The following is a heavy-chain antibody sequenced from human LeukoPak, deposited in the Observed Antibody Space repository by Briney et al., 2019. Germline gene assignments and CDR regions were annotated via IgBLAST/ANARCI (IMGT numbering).Heavy chain of an antibody. D-gene: IGHD5-12*01. Sequence: PGGSLRLSCAASGFTFSDAWMHWVRQAPGKGLEWVSSISSSSSYIYYADSVKGRFTISRDNAKNSLYLQMNSLRAEDTAVYYCARAGGYSGYVVYWGQGTLVTVSS. J-gene: IGHJ4*02. CDR3: ARAGGYSGYVVY. CDR1: GFTFSDAW. CDR2: ISSSSSYI. V-gene: IGHV3-21*01.